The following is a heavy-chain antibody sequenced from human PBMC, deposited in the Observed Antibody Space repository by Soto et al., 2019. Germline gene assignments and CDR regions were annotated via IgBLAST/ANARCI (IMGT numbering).Heavy chain of an antibody. Sequence: QVQLVQSGAEVKKPGASVKVSCKASGYTFTSYATHWVRQAPGQRLKRMGWINAGNGNTKYSQKFQARVTITRDTSASTAYMELSGLRSEDTAVYYCARDLGGWPDYWGQGTLVTVSS. CDR3: ARDLGGWPDY. V-gene: IGHV1-3*01. D-gene: IGHD2-15*01. CDR1: GYTFTSYA. CDR2: INAGNGNT. J-gene: IGHJ4*02.